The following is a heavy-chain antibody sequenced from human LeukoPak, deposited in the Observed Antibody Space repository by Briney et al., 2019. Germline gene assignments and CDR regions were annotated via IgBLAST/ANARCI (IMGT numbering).Heavy chain of an antibody. Sequence: PGGSLRLSCAVSGFKFSSYWMNWVRQVPGKGLMWVAHINTNGDSANYADSVKGRFTISRDNAKSTLSLQMNSLRAEDTAIYYCVRDNAYTFDYRGQGTLVTVSS. J-gene: IGHJ4*01. CDR2: INTNGDSA. D-gene: IGHD5-24*01. CDR1: GFKFSSYW. V-gene: IGHV3-74*01. CDR3: VRDNAYTFDY.